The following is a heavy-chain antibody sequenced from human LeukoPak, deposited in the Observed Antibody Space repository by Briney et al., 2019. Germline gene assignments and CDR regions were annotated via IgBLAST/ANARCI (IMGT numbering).Heavy chain of an antibody. CDR3: AKYGSQSSPFYLDY. D-gene: IGHD3-10*01. CDR1: GFTFNNYA. Sequence: GSLRLSCEASGFTFNNYAMGWVRQAPGKGLEWVSSVFSGNGRTYYTDSVKGRFTISRDNSKNTVSLQMNSLRTEDTAVYYCAKYGSQSSPFYLDYWGQGTLVTVSS. CDR2: VFSGNGRT. J-gene: IGHJ4*02. V-gene: IGHV3-23*01.